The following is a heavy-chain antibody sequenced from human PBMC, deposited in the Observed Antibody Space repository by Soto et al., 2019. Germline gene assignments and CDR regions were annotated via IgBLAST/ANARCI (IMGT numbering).Heavy chain of an antibody. CDR3: AKVRVGMFDP. D-gene: IGHD1-20*01. Sequence: QVQLVESGGGVVQPGRSLRLSCAASGFTFSSYGMHWVRQAPGKGLEWVAVISYDGSNKYYADSVKGRFTISRDNSKNTLYLHMNSLRAEDTAVYYCAKVRVGMFDPWGQGTLVTVSS. J-gene: IGHJ5*02. V-gene: IGHV3-30*18. CDR2: ISYDGSNK. CDR1: GFTFSSYG.